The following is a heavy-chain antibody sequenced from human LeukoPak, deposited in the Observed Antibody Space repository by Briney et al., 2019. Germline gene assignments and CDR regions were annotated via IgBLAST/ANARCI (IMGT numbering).Heavy chain of an antibody. CDR2: INAGNGNT. J-gene: IGHJ4*02. D-gene: IGHD6-19*01. Sequence: ASVKVSCKASGYTFTSYAMHWVRQASGQRFEWMGWINAGNGNTKYSQKFQGRVTITRDTSASTAYMELSSLRSEDTAVYYCARAGAGVAVADYWGQGTLVTVSS. CDR1: GYTFTSYA. V-gene: IGHV1-3*01. CDR3: ARAGAGVAVADY.